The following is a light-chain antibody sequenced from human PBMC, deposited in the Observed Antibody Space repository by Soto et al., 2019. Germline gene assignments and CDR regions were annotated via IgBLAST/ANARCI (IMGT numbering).Light chain of an antibody. CDR2: GAS. CDR3: QQYGNSPAT. V-gene: IGKV3-20*01. CDR1: QSVNNNF. J-gene: IGKJ1*01. Sequence: EILFTHSPATLSMSPGERASLFCRASQSVNNNFLAWYQQRPGQAPRLLVFGASSRAAGIPERFSGSGSGTDFALTVSRLEPEDFAVYYCQQYGNSPATFGQGTKVDIK.